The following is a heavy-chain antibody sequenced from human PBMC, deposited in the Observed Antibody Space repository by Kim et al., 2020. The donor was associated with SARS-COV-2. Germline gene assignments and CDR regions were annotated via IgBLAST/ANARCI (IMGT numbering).Heavy chain of an antibody. Sequence: GGSLRLSCAASGFTFSSYAMHWVRQAPGKGLEWVAVISYDGSNKYYADSVKGRFTISRDNSKNTLYLQMNSLRAEDTAVYYCARDPQLGGFDYWGQGTLVTVSS. J-gene: IGHJ4*02. V-gene: IGHV3-30-3*01. CDR3: ARDPQLGGFDY. CDR1: GFTFSSYA. CDR2: ISYDGSNK. D-gene: IGHD3-16*01.